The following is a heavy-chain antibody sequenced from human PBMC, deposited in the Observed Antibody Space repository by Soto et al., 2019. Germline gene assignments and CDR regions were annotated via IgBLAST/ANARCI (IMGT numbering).Heavy chain of an antibody. CDR2: MSHSGGT. D-gene: IGHD1-1*01. V-gene: IGHV4-34*01. Sequence: QVQLQQWGAGLLKPSETLSLTCAVYGGFVSSGSYYWSWIRQPPGKGLEWIGEMSHSGGTHFNPSLKCLVTISVDTSKNQFSLKMSSVTAADTALYYCARVERGTATTVVDAFDIWGPGKMVTVSS. CDR1: GGFVSSGSYY. CDR3: ARVERGTATTVVDAFDI. J-gene: IGHJ3*02.